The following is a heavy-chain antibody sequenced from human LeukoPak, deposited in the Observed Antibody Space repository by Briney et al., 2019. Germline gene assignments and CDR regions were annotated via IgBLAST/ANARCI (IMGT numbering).Heavy chain of an antibody. J-gene: IGHJ3*02. D-gene: IGHD3-22*01. CDR2: IYHSGST. V-gene: IGHV4-30-2*01. CDR3: ARAPTYYYDSSGSPNDAFDI. Sequence: PSETLSLTCAVSGGSISSGGYSWRWIRQPPGKGLEWIGYIYHSGSTYYNPSLKSRVTISVDRSKNQFSLKLSSVTAADTAVYYCARAPTYYYDSSGSPNDAFDIWGQGTMVTVSS. CDR1: GGSISSGGYS.